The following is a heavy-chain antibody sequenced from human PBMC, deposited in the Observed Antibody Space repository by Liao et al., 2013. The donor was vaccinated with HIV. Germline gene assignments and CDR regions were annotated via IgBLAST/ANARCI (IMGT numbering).Heavy chain of an antibody. CDR3: ARGVGGPFDL. CDR2: IYYSGST. CDR1: GGSISSSSYY. Sequence: QLQLQESGPGLVKPSETLSLTCTVSGGSISSSSYYWGWIRQPPGKGLEWIGSIYYSGSTNYNPSLKSRVTMSVSKSKNQFSLHLNLVTAADTAVYFCARGVGGPFDLWGQGTLVIVSS. V-gene: IGHV4-39*07. J-gene: IGHJ4*02.